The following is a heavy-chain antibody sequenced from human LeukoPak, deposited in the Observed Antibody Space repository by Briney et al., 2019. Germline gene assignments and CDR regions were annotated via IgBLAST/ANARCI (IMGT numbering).Heavy chain of an antibody. D-gene: IGHD5-18*01. CDR3: ARDNGGGYSYGSWFDP. CDR1: GGSISSYY. Sequence: PSETLSLTCTVSGGSISSYYWSWIRQPAGKGLEWIGRIYTSGSTNYNPSLKSRVTMSVDTSKNQFPLKLSSVTAADTAVYYCARDNGGGYSYGSWFDPWGRGTLVTVSS. CDR2: IYTSGST. V-gene: IGHV4-4*07. J-gene: IGHJ5*02.